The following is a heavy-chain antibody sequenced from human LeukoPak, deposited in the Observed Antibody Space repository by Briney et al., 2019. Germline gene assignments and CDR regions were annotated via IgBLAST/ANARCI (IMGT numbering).Heavy chain of an antibody. CDR3: TTGRWRGDAFDI. Sequence: GGSLRLSCAASGFTFSNAWMSWVRQAPGKGLEWVGRIKSKTDGGTTDYAEPVKGRFTISRDDSKNTLYLQMNSLKTEDTAVYYCTTGRWRGDAFDIWGQGTMVTVSS. D-gene: IGHD3-10*01. CDR1: GFTFSNAW. V-gene: IGHV3-15*01. J-gene: IGHJ3*02. CDR2: IKSKTDGGTT.